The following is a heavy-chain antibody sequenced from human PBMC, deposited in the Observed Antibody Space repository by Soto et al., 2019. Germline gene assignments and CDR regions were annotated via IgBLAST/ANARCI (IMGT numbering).Heavy chain of an antibody. J-gene: IGHJ6*02. D-gene: IGHD1-26*01. CDR1: GYTLTELS. V-gene: IGHV1-24*01. Sequence: QVQLVQSGAEVKKPGASVKVSCKVSGYTLTELSMHWVRQAPGKGLEWMGGFEPEDGETIYAQKFQGRVTMTEDTSTDTAYMELRSLRSEDTAVYYCATDHPDPNIVGATRIYSYGMDVWGQGTTVTVSS. CDR3: ATDHPDPNIVGATRIYSYGMDV. CDR2: FEPEDGET.